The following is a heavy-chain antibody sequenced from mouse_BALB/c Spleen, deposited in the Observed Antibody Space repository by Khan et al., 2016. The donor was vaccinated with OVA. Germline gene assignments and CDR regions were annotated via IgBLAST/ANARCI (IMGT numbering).Heavy chain of an antibody. CDR3: ARNYDYDEGLAY. Sequence: QVQLKESGPGLVQPSQSLSITCTVSGFSLTTYGVHWVRQSPGKGLEWLGVIWSGGTTDYYAVFISRLSISKDSSKSQVFFKMNSLQANDTAIYYCARNYDYDEGLAYGGQGTLVTVSA. CDR2: IWSGGTT. V-gene: IGHV2-2*02. J-gene: IGHJ3*01. D-gene: IGHD2-4*01. CDR1: GFSLTTYG.